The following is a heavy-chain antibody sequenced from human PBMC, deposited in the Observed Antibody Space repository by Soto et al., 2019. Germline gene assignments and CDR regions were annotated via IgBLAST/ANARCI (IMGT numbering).Heavy chain of an antibody. D-gene: IGHD1-20*01. CDR3: VKPPVITASYYYYYMDV. J-gene: IGHJ6*03. Sequence: AQLLESGGGLVQPGGSLRLSCAASGFTFSTYPMSWVRQAPGKGLEWVSGISGSGISTYYTDSVKGRFTISRDNSKNTGFLQMTSLRDEDTAVYYCVKPPVITASYYYYYMDVWGQGTTVTVAS. V-gene: IGHV3-23*01. CDR2: ISGSGIST. CDR1: GFTFSTYP.